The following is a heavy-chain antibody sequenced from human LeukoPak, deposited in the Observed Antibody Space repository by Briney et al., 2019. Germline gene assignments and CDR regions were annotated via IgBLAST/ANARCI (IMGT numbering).Heavy chain of an antibody. V-gene: IGHV1-8*01. CDR1: RYTLSSYD. CDR2: MNPNTVRT. CDR3: ARLSQTPDYYSSGGYYYLGY. J-gene: IGHJ4*02. D-gene: IGHD3-22*01. Sequence: ASVKLSCTAARYTLSSYDTNWVREAAGQGLGWMGWMNPNTVRTGFAQKFQGRLTITRETSISTAYMELSSLRSEDTAVYYCARLSQTPDYYSSGGYYYLGYWGQGTPVTVSS.